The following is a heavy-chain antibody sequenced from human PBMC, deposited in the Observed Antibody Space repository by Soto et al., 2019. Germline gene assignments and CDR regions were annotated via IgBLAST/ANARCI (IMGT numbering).Heavy chain of an antibody. CDR1: GFTFNIYN. CDR3: ETQPGPAPHSKSETQGY. V-gene: IGHV3-48*02. CDR2: IGSTGSPI. Sequence: PGGSLRLSCVASGFTFNIYNMNWVRQAPGKGLEWVSYIGSTGSPIYYADSVKGRFTISRDNAKNSLYLQMNSLRDEDTAVYYCETQPGPAPHSKSETQGYWGQGNLVTVSS. D-gene: IGHD6-13*01. J-gene: IGHJ1*01.